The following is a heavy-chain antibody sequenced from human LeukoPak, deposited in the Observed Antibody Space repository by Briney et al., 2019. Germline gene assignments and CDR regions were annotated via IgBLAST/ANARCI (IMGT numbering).Heavy chain of an antibody. J-gene: IGHJ4*02. D-gene: IGHD2-2*01. CDR3: ARVGIGTSCFY. Sequence: GRSLRLSCAASGFTFSSYGMHWVRQAPGKGLEWVAVISYDGSNKYYADSVKGRFTISRDNSKNTLYLQMNSLRAEDTAVYYCARVGIGTSCFYWGQGTLVTVSS. CDR2: ISYDGSNK. CDR1: GFTFSSYG. V-gene: IGHV3-30*03.